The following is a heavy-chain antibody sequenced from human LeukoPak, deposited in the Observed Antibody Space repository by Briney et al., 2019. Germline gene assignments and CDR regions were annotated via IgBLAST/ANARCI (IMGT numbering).Heavy chain of an antibody. J-gene: IGHJ4*02. V-gene: IGHV1-58*01. CDR2: IAVGSGNT. CDR3: AADTYYYDSSGDYYFDY. Sequence: SVKVSCKASGFTFTSSAVQWVRQARGQRLEWIGWIAVGSGNTNYAQKFQERVTITRDMSTSTVYMELSSLRSEDTAVYYCAADTYYYDSSGDYYFDYWGQGTLVTVSS. D-gene: IGHD3-22*01. CDR1: GFTFTSSA.